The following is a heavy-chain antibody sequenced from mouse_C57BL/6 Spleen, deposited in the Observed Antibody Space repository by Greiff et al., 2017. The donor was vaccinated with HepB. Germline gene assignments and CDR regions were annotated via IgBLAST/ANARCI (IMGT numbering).Heavy chain of an antibody. V-gene: IGHV1-80*01. Sequence: VQLQQSGAELVKPGASVKISCKASGYAFSSYWMNWVKQRPGKGLEWIGQIYPGDGDTNYNGKFKGKATLTADKSSSTAYMQLSSLTSEDSAVYFCARVETAQATPFAYWGQGTLVTVSA. D-gene: IGHD3-2*02. J-gene: IGHJ3*01. CDR3: ARVETAQATPFAY. CDR1: GYAFSSYW. CDR2: IYPGDGDT.